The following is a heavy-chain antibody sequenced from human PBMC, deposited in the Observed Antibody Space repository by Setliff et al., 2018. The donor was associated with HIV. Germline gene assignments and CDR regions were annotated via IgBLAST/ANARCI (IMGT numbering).Heavy chain of an antibody. J-gene: IGHJ4*02. Sequence: SETLSLTCTVSGGAISGYHWNWLRQTPGKGLEWIGYIYTSRGTNYNHSLRTRVIISVDTSNQFSLKLSSVTAADAAVYYCARSPSYRSSWEYYFDYWGQGILVTVSS. V-gene: IGHV4-4*09. CDR1: GGAISGYH. CDR3: ARSPSYRSSWEYYFDY. CDR2: IYTSRGT. D-gene: IGHD6-13*01.